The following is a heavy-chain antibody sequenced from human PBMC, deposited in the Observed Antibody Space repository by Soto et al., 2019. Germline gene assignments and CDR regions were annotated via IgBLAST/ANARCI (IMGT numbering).Heavy chain of an antibody. D-gene: IGHD3-3*01. J-gene: IGHJ6*02. CDR3: TTDLGEDFWSGSPDYYYYSMDV. Sequence: GGSLRLSCAASGFTFSNAWMSWVRQAPGKGLEWVGRIKSKTDGGTTDYAAPVKGRFTISRDDSKNTLYLQMNSLKTEDTAVYYCTTDLGEDFWSGSPDYYYYSMDVWGQGTTVTVSS. CDR2: IKSKTDGGTT. V-gene: IGHV3-15*01. CDR1: GFTFSNAW.